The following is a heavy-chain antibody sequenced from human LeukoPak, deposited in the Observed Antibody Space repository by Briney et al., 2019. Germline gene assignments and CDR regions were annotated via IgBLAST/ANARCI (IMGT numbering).Heavy chain of an antibody. Sequence: SETLSLTCTVSGGSISSYYWSWIRQPPGKGLEWIGYIYYSGSTNYNPSLKSRVTISVDTSKNQFSLKLSSVTAADTAVYYCATEIIYCSGGSCSSDWFDPWGQGTLVTVSS. CDR1: GGSISSYY. CDR2: IYYSGST. V-gene: IGHV4-59*01. D-gene: IGHD2-15*01. J-gene: IGHJ5*02. CDR3: ATEIIYCSGGSCSSDWFDP.